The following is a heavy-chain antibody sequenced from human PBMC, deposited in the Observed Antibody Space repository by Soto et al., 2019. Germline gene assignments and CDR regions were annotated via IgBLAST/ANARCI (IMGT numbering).Heavy chain of an antibody. V-gene: IGHV1-18*01. CDR1: GYTFTSYG. J-gene: IGHJ6*02. Sequence: EASVKVSCKASGYTFTSYGISWVRQAPGQGLEWMGWISAYNGNTNYAQKLQGRVTMTTDTSTSTAYMELRSLRSDDTAVYYCARDAIDILTGYYTLLAYYGMDVWGQGTTVTVSS. CDR2: ISAYNGNT. CDR3: ARDAIDILTGYYTLLAYYGMDV. D-gene: IGHD3-9*01.